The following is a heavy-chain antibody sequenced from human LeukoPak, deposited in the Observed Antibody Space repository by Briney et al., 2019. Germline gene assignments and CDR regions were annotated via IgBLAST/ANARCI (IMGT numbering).Heavy chain of an antibody. CDR2: IYPGDSDT. D-gene: IGHD6-13*01. V-gene: IGHV5-51*01. J-gene: IGHJ4*02. CDR3: ARRHSSSWYPFDY. Sequence: GEALKISYEGCGYRFSNYWIGGVREMRGKGVGWMGIIYPGDSDTRYRPSFQGQVTISADKSISTAYLQWSSLKASDTAMYYCARRHSSSWYPFDYWGQGTLVTVSS. CDR1: GYRFSNYW.